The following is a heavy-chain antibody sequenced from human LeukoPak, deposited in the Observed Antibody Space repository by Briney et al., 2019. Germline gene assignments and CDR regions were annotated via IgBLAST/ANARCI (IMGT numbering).Heavy chain of an antibody. CDR1: GFTLSSHW. D-gene: IGHD3-3*01. V-gene: IGHV3-7*03. CDR2: IKQDGSEK. CDR3: AKESPSEYDFWSGYLGGNWFDP. Sequence: PGGSLRLSCAASGFTLSSHWMSWVRQAPGRGLEWVANIKQDGSEKYYVDSVKGRFTISRDNAKNSLYLQMNSPRAEDTAVYYCAKESPSEYDFWSGYLGGNWFDPWGQGTLVTVSS. J-gene: IGHJ5*02.